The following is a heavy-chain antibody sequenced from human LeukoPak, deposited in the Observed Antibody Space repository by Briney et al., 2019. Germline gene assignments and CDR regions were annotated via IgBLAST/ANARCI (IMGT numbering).Heavy chain of an antibody. J-gene: IGHJ6*03. CDR3: ARDMGTRSRYYYYYMDV. V-gene: IGHV4-61*02. CDR2: IYSSGTT. D-gene: IGHD1-7*01. Sequence: PSQTLSLTCTVSGGSFNTDYYYWSWIRQPAGRGLEWIGRIYSSGTTKYNPSLKSRVTISIDMSKNQFSLKLSSVTAADTAVYYCARDMGTRSRYYYYYMDVWGKGTAVTVSS. CDR1: GGSFNTDYYY.